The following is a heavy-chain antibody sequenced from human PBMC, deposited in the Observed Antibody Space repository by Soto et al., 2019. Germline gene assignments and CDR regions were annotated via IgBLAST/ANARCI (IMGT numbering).Heavy chain of an antibody. CDR1: GFTFSSYA. D-gene: IGHD6-19*01. J-gene: IGHJ4*02. V-gene: IGHV3-30-3*01. CDR2: ISYDGSNK. Sequence: QVQLVESGGGVVQPGRSLRLSCAASGFTFSSYAMHWVRQAPGKGLEWVAVISYDGSNKYYEDSVKGGFTISRDNSKNTLYLQMNSLRAEDTAVYYCARLKGPIYSSGWYMGASSFDYWGQGTLVTVSS. CDR3: ARLKGPIYSSGWYMGASSFDY.